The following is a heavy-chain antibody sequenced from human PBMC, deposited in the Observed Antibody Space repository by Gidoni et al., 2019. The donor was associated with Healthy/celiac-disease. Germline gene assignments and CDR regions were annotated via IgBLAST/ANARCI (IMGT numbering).Heavy chain of an antibody. CDR2: IKSKTDGGTT. CDR1: GFTFSNAC. D-gene: IGHD3-3*01. Sequence: EVQLVESGGGLVKPGGSLRLSCSASGFTFSNACMNWFRKAPGKGLEWVGRIKSKTDGGTTDYAAPVKGRFTISIDDSKNTLYLQMNRLKTEDTAVYYCTTDPSSYYDFWDLGDAFDIWGQGTMVTVSS. CDR3: TTDPSSYYDFWDLGDAFDI. V-gene: IGHV3-15*07. J-gene: IGHJ3*02.